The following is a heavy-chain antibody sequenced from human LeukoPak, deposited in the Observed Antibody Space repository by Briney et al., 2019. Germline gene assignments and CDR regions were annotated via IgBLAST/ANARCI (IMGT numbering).Heavy chain of an antibody. D-gene: IGHD2-21*02. V-gene: IGHV1-18*01. CDR2: ISAYNGNT. CDR1: GYTFTSYG. J-gene: IGHJ4*02. CDR3: ARDPGVVTAYYFDY. Sequence: ASVKVSCKASGYTFTSYGISCVRQAPRQGLEWMGWISAYNGNTKYAQKVQGRVTMTTDTATSTAYMELRSLSSYDTAVYYCARDPGVVTAYYFDYWGQGTLVTVSS.